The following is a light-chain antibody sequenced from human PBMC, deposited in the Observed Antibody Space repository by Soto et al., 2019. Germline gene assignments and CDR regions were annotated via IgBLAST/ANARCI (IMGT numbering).Light chain of an antibody. J-gene: IGLJ3*02. V-gene: IGLV1-40*01. CDR1: SSNIGAGYD. Sequence: QSVLTQPPSVSGAPGQRVTISCTGSSSNIGAGYDVHWYQQLPGTAPKLLIYGNSNRPSGVPDRFSGSKSGTSASLAITGLQAGDEADYSCQSYDSSLSGWVFGGGTKLPLL. CDR2: GNS. CDR3: QSYDSSLSGWV.